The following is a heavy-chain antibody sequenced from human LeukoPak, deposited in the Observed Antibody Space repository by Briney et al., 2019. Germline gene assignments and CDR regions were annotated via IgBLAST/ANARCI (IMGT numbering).Heavy chain of an antibody. CDR3: AKRGSSSWTQFDY. Sequence: GGSLRLSCAASGFTLNDYAINWVRQAPGKGLEWVSVISGGTGGSTYYADSVKGRFTISRDNSKNTLYLQMNSLRAEDTAVYYCAKRGSSSWTQFDYWGQGTLVTVSS. J-gene: IGHJ4*02. CDR1: GFTLNDYA. CDR2: ISGGTGGST. V-gene: IGHV3-23*01. D-gene: IGHD6-13*01.